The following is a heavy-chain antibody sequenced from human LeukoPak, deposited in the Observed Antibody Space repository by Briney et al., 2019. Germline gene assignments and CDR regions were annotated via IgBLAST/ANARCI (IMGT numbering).Heavy chain of an antibody. CDR2: IYSGGST. V-gene: IGHV3-66*04. Sequence: GGSLRLSCAASGFTVSSNYMSWVRQAPGKGLEWVSVIYSGGSTYYADSVEGRFTISRDNSKNTLYLQMNSLRAEDTAVYYCATPDPLTSSGWYLSFDYWGQGTLVTVSS. D-gene: IGHD6-19*01. J-gene: IGHJ4*02. CDR1: GFTVSSNY. CDR3: ATPDPLTSSGWYLSFDY.